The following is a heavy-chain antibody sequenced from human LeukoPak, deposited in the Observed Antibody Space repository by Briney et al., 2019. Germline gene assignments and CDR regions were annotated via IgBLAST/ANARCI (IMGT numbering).Heavy chain of an antibody. CDR3: ARGRGYSSGRFTHFDY. D-gene: IGHD6-19*01. Sequence: SVKVSCKASGCTFSSYGISWVRQAPGQGLEWMGRIIPIFGTANYAQKFQGRVTMTTDESTSTAYMELSSLRSEDTAVYYCARGRGYSSGRFTHFDYWGQGTLATVSS. V-gene: IGHV1-69*05. CDR2: IIPIFGTA. CDR1: GCTFSSYG. J-gene: IGHJ4*02.